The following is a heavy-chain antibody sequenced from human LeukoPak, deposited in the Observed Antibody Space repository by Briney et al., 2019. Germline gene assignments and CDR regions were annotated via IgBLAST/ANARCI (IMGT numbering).Heavy chain of an antibody. Sequence: KTSETLSLTCTVSGASISGYYWSWIRQPPGKGLEWIGYLYHRGSTNYNPSLKSRVTMAVDTSKNQISLNLSSVTAADTAVYYCARENSSGWYHFDYWGQGTLVTVSS. D-gene: IGHD6-19*01. J-gene: IGHJ4*02. CDR2: LYHRGST. CDR3: ARENSSGWYHFDY. V-gene: IGHV4-59*01. CDR1: GASISGYY.